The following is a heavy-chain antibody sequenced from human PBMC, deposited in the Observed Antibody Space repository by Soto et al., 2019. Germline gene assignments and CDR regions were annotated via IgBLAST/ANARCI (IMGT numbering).Heavy chain of an antibody. J-gene: IGHJ5*02. V-gene: IGHV1-3*01. D-gene: IGHD2-15*01. CDR2: INAGNGNT. CDR3: ARAGVVVAATPWFDP. Sequence: ASVKVSCKASGYTFTSYAMHWVRQAPGQRLEWMGWINAGNGNTKYSQKFQGRVTITRDTSASTAYMELSSLRSEDTAVYYCARAGVVVAATPWFDPWGQGTLVTVSS. CDR1: GYTFTSYA.